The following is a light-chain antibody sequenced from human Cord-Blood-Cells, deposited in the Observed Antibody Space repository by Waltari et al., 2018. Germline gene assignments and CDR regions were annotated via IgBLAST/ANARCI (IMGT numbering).Light chain of an antibody. CDR3: QQSYSTPLT. Sequence: DIQMTQSPSSLSASVGDRVTITCRASQSISSSLNWYQQKPGKAPKFLIYAASSLQSGVPSRVSGSGSGADFTLTISSLQPEDFATYYCQQSYSTPLTFGGGTKVEIK. V-gene: IGKV1-39*01. J-gene: IGKJ4*01. CDR2: AAS. CDR1: QSISSS.